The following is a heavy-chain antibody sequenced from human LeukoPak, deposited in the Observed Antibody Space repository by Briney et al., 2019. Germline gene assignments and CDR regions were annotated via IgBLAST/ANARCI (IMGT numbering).Heavy chain of an antibody. CDR2: IYHSGST. V-gene: IGHV4-30-2*01. Sequence: SETLSLTCAVSGGSISSGGYSWSWIRQPPGKGLEWIGYIYHSGSTYYNPSLKSRVTISVDRSKNQFSLKLSSVAAADTAVYYCARGGYCSSTSCSSNWFDPWGQGTLVIVSS. J-gene: IGHJ5*02. CDR1: GGSISSGGYS. CDR3: ARGGYCSSTSCSSNWFDP. D-gene: IGHD2-2*01.